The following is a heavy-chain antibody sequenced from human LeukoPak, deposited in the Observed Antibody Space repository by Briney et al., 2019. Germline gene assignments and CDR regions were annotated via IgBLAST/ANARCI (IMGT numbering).Heavy chain of an antibody. D-gene: IGHD6-19*01. CDR2: INPNSGGT. J-gene: IGHJ4*02. CDR3: ARVGSSGWRGYFDY. V-gene: IGHV1-2*06. CDR1: GYTFTGYY. Sequence: ASVKVSCKASGYTFTGYYMHWVRQAPGQGLEWMGRINPNSGGTNYAQKFQGRVTMTRDTSISTAHMELSRLRSDDTAVYYCARVGSSGWRGYFDYWGQGTLVTVSS.